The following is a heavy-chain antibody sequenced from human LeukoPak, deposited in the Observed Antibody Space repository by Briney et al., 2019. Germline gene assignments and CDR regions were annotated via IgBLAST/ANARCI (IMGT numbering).Heavy chain of an antibody. V-gene: IGHV3-23*01. J-gene: IGHJ4*02. CDR1: GFTFNNYA. Sequence: GGSLRLSCAASGFTFNNYAMSWVRQAPGKGLEWVSSISGSGSDTSHTDSVEGRFTISRDNSKNTLYLQMSSLRAEDAAIYYCTKDGEYIRSCPDHWGQGTLVTVSS. D-gene: IGHD6-13*01. CDR3: TKDGEYIRSCPDH. CDR2: ISGSGSDT.